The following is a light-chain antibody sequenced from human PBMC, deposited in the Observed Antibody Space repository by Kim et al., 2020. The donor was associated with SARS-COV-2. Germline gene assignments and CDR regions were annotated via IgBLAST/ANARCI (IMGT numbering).Light chain of an antibody. CDR1: QSINSN. CDR3: QQYNNWPLT. CDR2: GAS. J-gene: IGKJ4*01. Sequence: EVVMTQSPATLSVSPGETATLSCRASQSINSNLAWYQQKPGQGPRLLISGASTRANGFPARFTGSGSGTDFTLTISSLQSGDSAVYFCQQYNNWPLTFGGGTKVDIK. V-gene: IGKV3-15*01.